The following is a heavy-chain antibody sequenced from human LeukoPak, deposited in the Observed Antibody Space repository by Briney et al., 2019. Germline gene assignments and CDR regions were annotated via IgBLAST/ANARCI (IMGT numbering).Heavy chain of an antibody. CDR3: AKDTTITGTTL. J-gene: IGHJ4*02. D-gene: IGHD1-7*01. Sequence: GGSLRLSCAASGFTFSSYAMSWVRQAPGKGLEWVSAISGSGGSTYYADSVKGRFTISRDNSKNTLYLQMNCLRAEDTAVYYCAKDTTITGTTLWGQGTLVTVSS. CDR2: ISGSGGST. CDR1: GFTFSSYA. V-gene: IGHV3-23*01.